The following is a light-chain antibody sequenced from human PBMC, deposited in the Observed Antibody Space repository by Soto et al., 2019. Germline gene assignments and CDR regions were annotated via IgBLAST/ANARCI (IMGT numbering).Light chain of an antibody. CDR2: DVG. V-gene: IGLV2-14*03. J-gene: IGLJ2*01. Sequence: QSALTQPASVSGSPGHSIAISCTGTSSDVGAYNSVSWYQQHPGKAPKLMIYDVGVRPSGVSNRFSGSKSGNTASLTISGLQAEDEADYYCSSYISSSTLVFGGGTKLTVL. CDR1: SSDVGAYNS. CDR3: SSYISSSTLV.